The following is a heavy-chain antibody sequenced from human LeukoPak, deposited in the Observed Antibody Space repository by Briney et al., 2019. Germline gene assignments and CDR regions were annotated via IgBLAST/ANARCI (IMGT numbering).Heavy chain of an antibody. Sequence: SETLSLTCTVSGGSISTYYWSWIRQPPRKGLEWMGNIYYSGSAIYNPSLKSRVTISVDTSKNQFSLNLTSVTAADTAVYYCAREGRLMGYSGGLGFVYWGQGTLVTVSS. J-gene: IGHJ4*02. V-gene: IGHV4-59*01. CDR2: IYYSGSA. D-gene: IGHD6-19*01. CDR3: AREGRLMGYSGGLGFVY. CDR1: GGSISTYY.